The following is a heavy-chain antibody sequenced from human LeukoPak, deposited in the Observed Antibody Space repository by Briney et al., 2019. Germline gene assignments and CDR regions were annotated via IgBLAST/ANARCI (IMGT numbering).Heavy chain of an antibody. Sequence: GGSLRLSCASSGFAFRDYEMNWLRQAPGKGLEWVSYISSSGSIIYYADSVKGRFTISRDNAKRSLFLQMNSLRVEDTAVYYCARTMWGFDYWGQGTLVTVSS. CDR3: ARTMWGFDY. V-gene: IGHV3-48*03. D-gene: IGHD7-27*01. CDR1: GFAFRDYE. CDR2: ISSSGSII. J-gene: IGHJ4*02.